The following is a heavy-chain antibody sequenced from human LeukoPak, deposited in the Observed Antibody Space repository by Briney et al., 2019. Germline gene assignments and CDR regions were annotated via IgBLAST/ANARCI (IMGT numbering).Heavy chain of an antibody. CDR1: GFTFSSYA. J-gene: IGHJ4*02. Sequence: GGSLRLSCAASGFTFSSYAMSWVRQAPGKGLEWVSTISGSGGSTYYADSVKGRFTISRDNSKNTLYLQMNSLRAEDTAVYYCAKRDFSMTTVTRTDYWGRGTLVTVSS. D-gene: IGHD4-17*01. CDR2: ISGSGGST. V-gene: IGHV3-23*01. CDR3: AKRDFSMTTVTRTDY.